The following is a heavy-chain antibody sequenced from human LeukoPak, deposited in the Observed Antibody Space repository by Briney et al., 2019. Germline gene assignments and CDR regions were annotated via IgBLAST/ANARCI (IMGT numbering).Heavy chain of an antibody. V-gene: IGHV3-30*18. J-gene: IGHJ6*02. CDR3: AKDHGSGLNGMDV. D-gene: IGHD3-10*01. CDR1: GLTFSSYG. CDR2: ISYDGSNK. Sequence: GGSLRLSCAASGLTFSSYGMHWVRQAPGKGLEWVAVISYDGSNKYYADSVKGRFTISRDNSKNTLYLQMNSLRAEDTAVYYCAKDHGSGLNGMDVWGQGTTVTVSS.